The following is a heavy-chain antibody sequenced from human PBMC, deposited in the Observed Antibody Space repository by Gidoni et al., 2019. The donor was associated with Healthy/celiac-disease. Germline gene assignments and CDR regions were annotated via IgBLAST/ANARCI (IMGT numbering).Heavy chain of an antibody. CDR2: IYHSGST. D-gene: IGHD2-21*01. V-gene: IGHV4-38-2*02. Sequence: QVQLQESGPGLVKPSATLSLTCTVSGYSISRGSYWGWIRQPPGKGLEWIGSIYHSGSTYYNPSLKSRVTISVDTSKNQFSLKLSSVTAADTAVYYCARLIGFRIVVVGPVFDYWGQGTLVTVSS. CDR3: ARLIGFRIVVVGPVFDY. J-gene: IGHJ4*02. CDR1: GYSISRGSY.